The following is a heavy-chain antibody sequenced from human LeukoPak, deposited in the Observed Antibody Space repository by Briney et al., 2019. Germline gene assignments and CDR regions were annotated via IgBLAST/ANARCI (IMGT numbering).Heavy chain of an antibody. CDR3: ASTVTSYFDY. CDR2: ISGSGGST. CDR1: GFTFSSYA. V-gene: IGHV3-23*01. Sequence: GGSLRLSCAASGFTFSSYAMSWVRQAPGKGLEWVSAISGSGGSTYYADSVKGRFTISRDKSKNTLYLQMNSLRAEDTAVYYCASTVTSYFDYWGQGTLVTVSS. J-gene: IGHJ4*02. D-gene: IGHD4-17*01.